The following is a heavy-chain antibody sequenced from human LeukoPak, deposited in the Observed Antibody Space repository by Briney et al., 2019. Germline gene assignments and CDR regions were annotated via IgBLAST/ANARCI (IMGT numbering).Heavy chain of an antibody. Sequence: PSETLSLTCTVSGGSISSYYWGWIRQPPGKGLEWIGNIYHSGSTYYNPSLKSRVTISVDTSKNQFSLKLSSVTAADTAVYYCARIEYYDNGYYFDYWGQGTLVTVSS. CDR2: IYHSGST. CDR3: ARIEYYDNGYYFDY. J-gene: IGHJ4*02. CDR1: GGSISSYY. D-gene: IGHD3-22*01. V-gene: IGHV4-59*08.